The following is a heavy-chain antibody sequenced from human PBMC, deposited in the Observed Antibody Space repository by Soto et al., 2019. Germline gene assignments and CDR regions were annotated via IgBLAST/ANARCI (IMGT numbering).Heavy chain of an antibody. V-gene: IGHV5-51*01. CDR2: IYPGDSDT. CDR3: ARHLSSYWYGYYHDVMDF. J-gene: IGHJ6*02. CDR1: GDSFISYW. Sequence: PEEYLKISCKGSGDSFISYWIGWVRQMPWKGMEWMGIIYPGDSDTRYSPSFQGQVTISADKSISTAYLQWSSLKASDTAMYYCARHLSSYWYGYYHDVMDFSGQGTSVTGSS. D-gene: IGHD1-26*01.